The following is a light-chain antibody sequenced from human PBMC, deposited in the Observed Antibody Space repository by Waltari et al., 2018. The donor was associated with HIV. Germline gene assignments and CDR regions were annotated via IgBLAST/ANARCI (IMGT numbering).Light chain of an antibody. CDR3: QSYDRSLSGHVV. Sequence: QSVLPQPPSVSGAPGQGVTIPCPGSTSTIGAGYGVTWAQQLPGTAPKLLIYDNNNRPSGVPDRFSGSKSGSSASLAIAGLQAEDEADYYCQSYDRSLSGHVVFGGGTKLTVL. CDR2: DNN. J-gene: IGLJ2*01. V-gene: IGLV1-40*01. CDR1: TSTIGAGYG.